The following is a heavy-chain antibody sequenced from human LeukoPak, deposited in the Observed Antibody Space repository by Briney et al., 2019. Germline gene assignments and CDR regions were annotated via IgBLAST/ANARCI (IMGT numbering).Heavy chain of an antibody. Sequence: LSLTCTVSGASISGGDYYWSWIRQSPGKGLEWIGYTTYRWRASYSPSLASRASITVDTSKNQFSLKVRSVTVADAAVYFCARDVGYDPLTDSYMDVWGKGATVIVSS. D-gene: IGHD3-9*01. CDR2: TTYRWRA. V-gene: IGHV4-30-4*08. J-gene: IGHJ6*03. CDR1: GASISGGDYY. CDR3: ARDVGYDPLTDSYMDV.